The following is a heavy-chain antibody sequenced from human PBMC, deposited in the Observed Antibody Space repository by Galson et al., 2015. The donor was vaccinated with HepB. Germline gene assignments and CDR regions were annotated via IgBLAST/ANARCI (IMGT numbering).Heavy chain of an antibody. Sequence: SVKVSCKASGYTFTSYAMHWVRQAPGQRLEWMGWINAGNGNTKYSQKFQGRVTITRDTSASTAYMELSSLRSEDTAVYYCARGGRDGYKNSGPFDYWGQGTLVTVSS. V-gene: IGHV1-3*01. D-gene: IGHD5-24*01. CDR2: INAGNGNT. J-gene: IGHJ4*02. CDR1: GYTFTSYA. CDR3: ARGGRDGYKNSGPFDY.